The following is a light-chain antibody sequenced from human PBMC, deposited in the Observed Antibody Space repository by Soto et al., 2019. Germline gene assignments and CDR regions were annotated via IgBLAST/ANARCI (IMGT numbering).Light chain of an antibody. V-gene: IGLV1-40*01. CDR2: GNS. CDR1: SSNIGAGYD. Sequence: QSVLTQPPSVSGAPGQRVTISCTGSSSNIGAGYDVHWYQQLPGTAPKLLIYGNSNRPSGVPDRFSGSKSGTSASLAITGLQAEDEAEYYCNSYSSTNFYVFGTGTKVTVL. J-gene: IGLJ1*01. CDR3: NSYSSTNFYV.